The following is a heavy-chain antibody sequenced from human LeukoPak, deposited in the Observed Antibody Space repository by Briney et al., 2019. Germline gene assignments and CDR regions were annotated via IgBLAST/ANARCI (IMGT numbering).Heavy chain of an antibody. J-gene: IGHJ4*02. D-gene: IGHD5-12*01. Sequence: GGSLRLSCAASGFTFSSYAMHWVRQAPGKGLEWVAVISYDGSNKYYADSVKGRFTISRDNSKNTLYLQMNSLRAEDTAVYYCARGPATISPFNYWGQGTLVTVSS. V-gene: IGHV3-30-3*01. CDR2: ISYDGSNK. CDR1: GFTFSSYA. CDR3: ARGPATISPFNY.